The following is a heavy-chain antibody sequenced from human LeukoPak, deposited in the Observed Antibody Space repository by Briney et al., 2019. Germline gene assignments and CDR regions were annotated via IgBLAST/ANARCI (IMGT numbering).Heavy chain of an antibody. CDR3: ASLDTAKQPLANH. CDR1: GLTVSNHW. Sequence: GSLSLSCVASGLTVSNHWMSWVRQAPGKGLEWVANIREERGQEYYVDSVKGRFTISKNSAKNSLYLQMNTLRVEDTAMYYCASLDTAKQPLANHWGQGTLVTVSS. D-gene: IGHD5-18*01. J-gene: IGHJ5*02. V-gene: IGHV3-7*03. CDR2: IREERGQE.